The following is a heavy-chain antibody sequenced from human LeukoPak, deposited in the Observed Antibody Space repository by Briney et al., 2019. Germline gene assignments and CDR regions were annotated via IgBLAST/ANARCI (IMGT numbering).Heavy chain of an antibody. D-gene: IGHD2-2*01. V-gene: IGHV3-64*01. CDR3: ARGYCSSTSCTNDY. CDR1: GFSLSTYD. Sequence: GGSLRLSCVASGFSLSTYDMYWVRQAPGKGLEYVSAITSNVGTTYYANSVKGRFTISRDNSKNTLYLQRGSLRAEDMAVYYCARGYCSSTSCTNDYWGQGTLVTVSS. CDR2: ITSNVGTT. J-gene: IGHJ4*02.